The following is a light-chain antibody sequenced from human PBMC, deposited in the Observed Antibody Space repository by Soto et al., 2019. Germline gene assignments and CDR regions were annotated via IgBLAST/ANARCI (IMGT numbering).Light chain of an antibody. CDR3: QQLNNYPLT. CDR1: QDISSY. Sequence: IQLTQSPSSLSASVGDRVTITCRASQDISSYLAWYQQKPGKAPKLLIHAISRLQSGVPSRFRGSGSGTDCTLAINSLQPEDFATYYWQQLNNYPLTFGGGTKVEIK. V-gene: IGKV1-9*01. CDR2: AIS. J-gene: IGKJ4*01.